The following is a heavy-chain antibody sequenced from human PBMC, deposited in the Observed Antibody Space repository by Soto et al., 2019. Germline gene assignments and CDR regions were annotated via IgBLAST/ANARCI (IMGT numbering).Heavy chain of an antibody. D-gene: IGHD6-13*01. CDR3: ARGQQQLVSYWYFDL. V-gene: IGHV1-2*02. CDR1: GYTFTGYY. CDR2: INPNSGGT. J-gene: IGHJ2*01. Sequence: QVQLVQSGAEVKKPGASVKVSCKASGYTFTGYYMHWVRQAPGQWLEWMGWINPNSGGTNYAQKFQGRVTMTRDTSISTAYMELSRLRSDDTAVYYCARGQQQLVSYWYFDLWGRGTLVTVSS.